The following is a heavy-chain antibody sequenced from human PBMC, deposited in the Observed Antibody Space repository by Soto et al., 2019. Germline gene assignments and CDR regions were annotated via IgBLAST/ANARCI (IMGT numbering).Heavy chain of an antibody. Sequence: QVQLVQSGAEVKKPGSSVKVSCKGSGGTFNRYTITWVRQAPGQGREWMGRIIPMFGIASYAQNFQGRVTIPADKSTSTDYMELSSLRSEDTAVYYCARDSGRSDVVPAAISAMDVWGQGTTVTVSS. D-gene: IGHD2-2*01. CDR2: IIPMFGIA. CDR1: GGTFNRYT. CDR3: ARDSGRSDVVPAAISAMDV. V-gene: IGHV1-69*08. J-gene: IGHJ6*02.